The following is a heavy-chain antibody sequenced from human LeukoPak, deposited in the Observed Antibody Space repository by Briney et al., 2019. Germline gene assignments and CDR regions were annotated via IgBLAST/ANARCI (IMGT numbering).Heavy chain of an antibody. J-gene: IGHJ4*02. V-gene: IGHV3-30*02. Sequence: GGSLRLSCAAYGFTFSSYGIHWVRQAPGKGLEWVAFIGYDRNSKHYADSVKGRFTISGDNSKNTPYLQMNSLRTEDTAVYYCAKNRRASGDYAGAFDYWGQGTLVNVSS. CDR2: IGYDRNSK. CDR3: AKNRRASGDYAGAFDY. D-gene: IGHD4-17*01. CDR1: GFTFSSYG.